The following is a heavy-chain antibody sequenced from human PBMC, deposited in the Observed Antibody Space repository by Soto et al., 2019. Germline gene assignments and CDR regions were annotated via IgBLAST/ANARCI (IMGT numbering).Heavy chain of an antibody. CDR3: ARVLVGATGDYYYYGMDV. V-gene: IGHV1-18*01. CDR1: GYTFTSYG. Sequence: GASVKVSCKASGYTFTSYGISWVRQAPGQGLEWMGWISAYNGNTNYAQKLQGRVTITADESTSTAYMELSSLRSEDTAVYYCARVLVGATGDYYYYGMDVWGQGTTVTVSS. D-gene: IGHD1-26*01. CDR2: ISAYNGNT. J-gene: IGHJ6*02.